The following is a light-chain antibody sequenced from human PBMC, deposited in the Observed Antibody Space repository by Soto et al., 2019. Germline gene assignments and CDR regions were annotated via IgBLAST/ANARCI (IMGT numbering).Light chain of an antibody. J-gene: IGLJ3*02. CDR1: SGSIATNS. CDR2: EDN. Sequence: NFMLTQPHSVSESPGKTVTISCTRSSGSIATNSVQWYQQRPGSSPTTVIYEDNQRPSGVPDRFSASIDSSSKSASLTISGLKTEDEADYYCQSYDSSTWVFGGGTKLTVL. V-gene: IGLV6-57*01. CDR3: QSYDSSTWV.